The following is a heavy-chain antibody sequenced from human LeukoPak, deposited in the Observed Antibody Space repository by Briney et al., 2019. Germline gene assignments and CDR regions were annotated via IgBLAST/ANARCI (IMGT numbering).Heavy chain of an antibody. CDR1: GGTFSSYA. CDR2: IIPILGIA. J-gene: IGHJ6*02. Sequence: GASVKVSCKASGGTFSSYAISWVRQAPGQGLEWMGRIIPILGIANYAQKFQGRVTITADKSTSTAYMELSSLRSEDTAVYYCARVDGAPSYYYYYGKYVWGQGTTVTVSS. CDR3: ARVDGAPSYYYYYGKYV. D-gene: IGHD4-17*01. V-gene: IGHV1-69*04.